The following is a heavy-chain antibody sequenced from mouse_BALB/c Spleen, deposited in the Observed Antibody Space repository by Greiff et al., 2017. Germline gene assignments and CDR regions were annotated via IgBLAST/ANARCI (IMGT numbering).Heavy chain of an antibody. Sequence: EVQLQESGPGLVKPSQSLSLTCTVTGYSITSDYAWNWIRQFPGNKLEWMGYISYSGSTSYNPSLKSRISITRDTSKNQFFLQLNSVTTEDTATYYCARDDGYHWYFDVWGAGTTVTVSS. D-gene: IGHD2-3*01. J-gene: IGHJ1*01. CDR2: ISYSGST. V-gene: IGHV3-2*02. CDR1: GYSITSDYA. CDR3: ARDDGYHWYFDV.